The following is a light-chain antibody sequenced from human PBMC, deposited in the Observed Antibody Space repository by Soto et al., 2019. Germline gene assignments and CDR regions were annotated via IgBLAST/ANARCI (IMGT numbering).Light chain of an antibody. J-gene: IGLJ1*01. CDR3: SSKRDSSTLFV. Sequence: QSVLAQPASVSGSPGQSITISCTGTSSDVGAYNYVSWYQHHPGKVPKLLIYEVTNRPSGVSDRFSGSKSGNTAPLTISGPQAEDEADYYCSSKRDSSTLFVFGTGTKVTVL. V-gene: IGLV2-14*01. CDR2: EVT. CDR1: SSDVGAYNY.